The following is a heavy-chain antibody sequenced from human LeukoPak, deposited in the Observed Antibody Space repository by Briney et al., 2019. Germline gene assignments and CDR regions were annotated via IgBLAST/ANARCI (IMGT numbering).Heavy chain of an antibody. CDR3: ARGTVTMDY. D-gene: IGHD4-17*01. Sequence: SETLSLTCTVSGGSISSYYWSWIRQPPGKGLEWIGYIYYSGSTKYNPALKSRVTISIDSSKNQFSLNLSSVIAADTAVYYCARGTVTMDYWGRGTLVTVSS. CDR1: GGSISSYY. V-gene: IGHV4-59*13. J-gene: IGHJ4*02. CDR2: IYYSGST.